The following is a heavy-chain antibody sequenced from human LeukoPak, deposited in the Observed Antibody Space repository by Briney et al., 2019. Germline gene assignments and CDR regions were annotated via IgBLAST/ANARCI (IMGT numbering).Heavy chain of an antibody. V-gene: IGHV3-53*01. J-gene: IGHJ4*02. Sequence: GGSLRLSCAASGFTVSSNYMSWVRQAPGEGLEWVSVVYSGGSTYYADSVKGRFTISRDNSKNTLYLQMNSLRAEDTAVYYCARGPTWYYFDYWGQGTLVTVSS. CDR3: ARGPTWYYFDY. CDR2: VYSGGST. CDR1: GFTVSSNY. D-gene: IGHD2-8*02.